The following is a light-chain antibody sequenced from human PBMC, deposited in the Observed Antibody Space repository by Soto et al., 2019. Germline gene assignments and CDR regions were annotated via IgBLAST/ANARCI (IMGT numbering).Light chain of an antibody. Sequence: EIVLTQSPGTLSLSPGERATLSCRASQSVTSSFFAWYQQKPGQAPRLLFFGASSTATSIPDRFSGSVSGTDFTLTISRQEPEDFAVYYCHQYGSSPRTFGQGTKVEVK. CDR2: GAS. J-gene: IGKJ1*01. CDR1: QSVTSSF. CDR3: HQYGSSPRT. V-gene: IGKV3-20*01.